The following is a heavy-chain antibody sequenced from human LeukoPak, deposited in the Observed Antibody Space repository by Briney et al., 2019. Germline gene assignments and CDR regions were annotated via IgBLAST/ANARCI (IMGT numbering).Heavy chain of an antibody. J-gene: IGHJ3*02. D-gene: IGHD6-6*01. CDR3: ARNVGSSSADAFDI. Sequence: GESLKISCKGSGYSFTYYLIGWGRQMPGKGLEGLGIIYPGDSDTRYSPSFQGQVTISADKSISTAYLQWSSLKASDTAMYYCARNVGSSSADAFDIWGQGSMVTVSS. CDR2: IYPGDSDT. CDR1: GYSFTYYL. V-gene: IGHV5-51*01.